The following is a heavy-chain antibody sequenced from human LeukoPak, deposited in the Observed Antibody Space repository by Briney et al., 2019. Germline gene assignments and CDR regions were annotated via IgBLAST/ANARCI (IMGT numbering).Heavy chain of an antibody. J-gene: IGHJ6*02. CDR2: IYPGDSDT. CDR3: ARHEGRPSSGWTPDYYYGMDV. V-gene: IGHV5-51*01. CDR1: GYSFTSYW. Sequence: GEALKISCQGSGYSFTSYWIGWVRQMPGKGLEWMGIIYPGDSDTRYSPSFQGQVTISADKSISTAYLQWSSLKASGTAMYYCARHEGRPSSGWTPDYYYGMDVWGQGTTVTVSS. D-gene: IGHD6-19*01.